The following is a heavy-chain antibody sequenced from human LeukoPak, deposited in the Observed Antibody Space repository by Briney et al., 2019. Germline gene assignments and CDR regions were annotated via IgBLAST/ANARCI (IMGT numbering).Heavy chain of an antibody. D-gene: IGHD6-19*01. CDR1: GFTFSSYA. CDR3: ARAVAGSFDY. CDR2: ISGSGGST. J-gene: IGHJ4*02. V-gene: IGHV3-23*01. Sequence: GGSLRLSCAASGFTFSSYAMSWVRQAPGKGLESVSGISGSGGSTYYADSVKGRFTISRDNSKNTLYLQMNSLRAEDTAIYYCARAVAGSFDYWGQGTLVTVSS.